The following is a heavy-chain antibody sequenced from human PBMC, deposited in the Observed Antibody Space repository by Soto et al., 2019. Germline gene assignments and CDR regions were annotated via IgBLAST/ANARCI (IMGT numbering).Heavy chain of an antibody. CDR2: VNPNNGDT. J-gene: IGHJ4*02. Sequence: QVQLVQSGAELKKPGASVKVSCKASGYTFSNYDMNWVRQATGQGPEWLGWVNPNNGDTGYAQKFQGRVTLTTDISTTPPYMELTSLRSEDTSIYYCAKVSRKGSAIDFDYWGQGTLITVSS. D-gene: IGHD3-10*01. CDR3: AKVSRKGSAIDFDY. CDR1: GYTFSNYD. V-gene: IGHV1-8*01.